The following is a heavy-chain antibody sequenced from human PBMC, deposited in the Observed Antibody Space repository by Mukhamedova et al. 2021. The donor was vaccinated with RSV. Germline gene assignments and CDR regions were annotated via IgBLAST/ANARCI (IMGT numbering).Heavy chain of an antibody. V-gene: IGHV3-15*01. Sequence: QAPGKGLEWVGRIKSKTDGGTTDYAAPVKGRFTISRDDSKNTLYLQMNSRKTEDTAVYYVPTVYSGGSCSFDWAQGTLVTFSS. J-gene: IGHJ4*02. CDR2: IKSKTDGGTT. CDR3: PTVYSGGSCSFD. D-gene: IGHD2-15*01.